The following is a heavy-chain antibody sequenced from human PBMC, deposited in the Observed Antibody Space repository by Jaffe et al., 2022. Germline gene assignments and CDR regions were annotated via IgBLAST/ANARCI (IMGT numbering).Heavy chain of an antibody. D-gene: IGHD2-8*01. Sequence: EVQLVESGGGLVQPGRSLRLSCTASGFTFGDYAMSWVRQAPGKGLEWVGFIRSKAYGGTTEYAASVKGRFTISRDDSKSIAYLQMNSLKTEDTAVYYCTRDVRLASPQYYYYYYYMDVWGKGTTVTVSS. CDR3: TRDVRLASPQYYYYYYYMDV. J-gene: IGHJ6*03. V-gene: IGHV3-49*04. CDR2: IRSKAYGGTT. CDR1: GFTFGDYA.